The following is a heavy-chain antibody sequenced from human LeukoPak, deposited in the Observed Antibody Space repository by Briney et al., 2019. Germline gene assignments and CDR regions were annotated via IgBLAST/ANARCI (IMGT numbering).Heavy chain of an antibody. V-gene: IGHV4-59*08. J-gene: IGHJ4*02. CDR3: ARYDYSYYWAFDN. CDR1: GGSITSYY. CDR2: NYYNQNI. D-gene: IGHD4-11*01. Sequence: SETLSLTCTVSGGSITSYYWSWIRRPPGKGLEWIGYNYYNQNINYNPSLKSRVTISVDTSKNQFSLKLRYVTAADTAVYYCARYDYSYYWAFDNWGQGTLVTVSS.